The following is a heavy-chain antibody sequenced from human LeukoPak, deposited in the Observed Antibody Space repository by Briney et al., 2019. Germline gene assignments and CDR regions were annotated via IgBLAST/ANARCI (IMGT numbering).Heavy chain of an antibody. CDR2: ISGSDAGT. CDR3: ARRRVTFVRGVDITSYYFDY. CDR1: GFTFNKYA. Sequence: GGSLRLSCAASGFTFNKYAMSWVRQAPGKGLEWVSAISGSDAGTYYADSVKGRFTISRENARNSLYLQMNSLRAGDTALYYCARRRVTFVRGVDITSYYFDYWGQGTLVTVSS. J-gene: IGHJ4*02. V-gene: IGHV3-23*01. D-gene: IGHD3-10*01.